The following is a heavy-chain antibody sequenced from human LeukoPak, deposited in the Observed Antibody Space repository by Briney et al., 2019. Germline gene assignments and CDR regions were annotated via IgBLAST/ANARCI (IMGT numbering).Heavy chain of an antibody. CDR1: GASISSGRYY. CDR2: IYTRGSA. CDR3: ARDDDYKFDY. D-gene: IGHD5-24*01. Sequence: TSETLSLTCTVSGASISSGRYYWGWIRQPAGKGLEWIGRIYTRGSANYNPSLKSRATISVDTSKNQFSLKLSSVTAADTAVYYCARDDDYKFDYWGQGTLVTVSS. J-gene: IGHJ4*02. V-gene: IGHV4-61*02.